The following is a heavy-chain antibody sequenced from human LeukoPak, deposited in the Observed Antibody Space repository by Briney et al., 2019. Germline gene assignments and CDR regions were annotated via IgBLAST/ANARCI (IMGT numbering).Heavy chain of an antibody. J-gene: IGHJ4*02. V-gene: IGHV4-39*01. D-gene: IGHD2-2*03. CDR2: IYYSGTT. CDR1: GGSISSSNYY. CDR3: ARPRHTSMDMFDN. Sequence: PSETLSLTCTVSGGSISSSNYYWGWIRQPPGKGLEWIGNIYYSGTTYYNPSLKSRVTISADTSKNQFSLKLSSVTAADTAVYYCARPRHTSMDMFDNWGQGNLVTVSS.